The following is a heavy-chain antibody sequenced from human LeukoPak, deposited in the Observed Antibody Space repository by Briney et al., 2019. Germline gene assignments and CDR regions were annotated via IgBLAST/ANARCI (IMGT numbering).Heavy chain of an antibody. V-gene: IGHV3-11*04. Sequence: GGSLRLSCAASGFTFSDYYMSWIRQAPGKGLEWVSYISSSGSTIYYADSVKGRFTISRDNAKNSLYLQMNSLRAEDTAVYYCARVGYYYDSSGYYRYFDYWGQGTLVTVSS. D-gene: IGHD3-22*01. J-gene: IGHJ4*02. CDR2: ISSSGSTI. CDR3: ARVGYYYDSSGYYRYFDY. CDR1: GFTFSDYY.